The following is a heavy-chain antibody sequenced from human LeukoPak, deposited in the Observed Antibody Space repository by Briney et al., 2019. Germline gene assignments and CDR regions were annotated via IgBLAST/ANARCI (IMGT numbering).Heavy chain of an antibody. V-gene: IGHV1-2*02. CDR2: LNPNSGGT. CDR1: GYTFSGFTGYY. CDR3: ARGGESKEAVVLKGWFDP. J-gene: IGHJ5*02. D-gene: IGHD6-19*01. Sequence: ASVKVSCKASGYTFSGFTGYYLPWVRQAPGQGLEWMGWLNPNSGGTNSAQKFQGRVTMTRDTSISTAYMELSRLGSDDTAVYYCARGGESKEAVVLKGWFDPWGQGTLVTVSS.